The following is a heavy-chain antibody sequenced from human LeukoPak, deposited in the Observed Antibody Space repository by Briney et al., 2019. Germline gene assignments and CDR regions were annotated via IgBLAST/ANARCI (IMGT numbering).Heavy chain of an antibody. CDR3: AITFAGYSGYDEEADY. V-gene: IGHV3-23*01. CDR2: ISGSGGST. J-gene: IGHJ4*02. CDR1: GFTFSSYA. D-gene: IGHD5-12*01. Sequence: GGSLRLSCAASGFTFSSYAISWVRQAPGKGLEWVSAISGSGGSTYYADSVKGRFTISRDNSKNTLYLQMNSLRAEDTAVYYCAITFAGYSGYDEEADYWGQGTLVTVSS.